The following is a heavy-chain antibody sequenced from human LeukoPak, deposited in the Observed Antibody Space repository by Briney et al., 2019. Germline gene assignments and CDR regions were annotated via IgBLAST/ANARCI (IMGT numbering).Heavy chain of an antibody. Sequence: GGSLRLSCAASGFTFSSYWIHWDRQAPGKGLVWVSRINSDGSSTTYADSVKGRFTISRDNAKNTLYLQMGSLRAEDMAVYYCARTQQWLATGGWYWFDTWGQGTLVTVSS. D-gene: IGHD6-19*01. CDR3: ARTQQWLATGGWYWFDT. CDR1: GFTFSSYW. V-gene: IGHV3-74*01. J-gene: IGHJ5*02. CDR2: INSDGSST.